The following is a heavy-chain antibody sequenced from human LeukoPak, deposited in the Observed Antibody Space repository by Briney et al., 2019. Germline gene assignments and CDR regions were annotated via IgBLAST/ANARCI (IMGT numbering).Heavy chain of an antibody. V-gene: IGHV4-59*01. CDR2: IYYSGST. D-gene: IGHD3-22*01. J-gene: IGHJ2*01. CDR3: ARDRLWNYYDSSGYWYFDL. Sequence: SETLSLTCTVSGGSISSYYWSWIRQPPGKGLEWIGYIYYSGSTNYNPSLKSRVTISVDTSKNQFSLKLSSVTAADTAVYYCARDRLWNYYDSSGYWYFDLWGRGTLVTVSS. CDR1: GGSISSYY.